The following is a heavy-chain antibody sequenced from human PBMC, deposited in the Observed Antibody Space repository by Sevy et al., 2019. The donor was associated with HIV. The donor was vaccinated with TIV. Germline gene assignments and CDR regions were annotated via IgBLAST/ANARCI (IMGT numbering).Heavy chain of an antibody. CDR2: ISHDGINE. V-gene: IGHV3-30*03. Sequence: GGSLRLSCIGSGFSFSYYGIHWVRQSPGKGLDWVALISHDGINEYYADSVKGRFTISRDNSKNTVYLEMNSLRNEDTAVYYCARGKSYFDNSALMVLGIWGQGTMVTVSS. J-gene: IGHJ3*02. CDR1: GFSFSYYG. CDR3: ARGKSYFDNSALMVLGI. D-gene: IGHD3-22*01.